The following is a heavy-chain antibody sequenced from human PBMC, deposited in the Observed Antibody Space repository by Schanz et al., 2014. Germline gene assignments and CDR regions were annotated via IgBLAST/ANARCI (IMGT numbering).Heavy chain of an antibody. CDR1: GFAVDNYY. CDR3: AKQHIVRGVIYLNWFDS. V-gene: IGHV3-66*02. J-gene: IGHJ5*01. CDR2: IFTDGRT. D-gene: IGHD3-10*01. Sequence: EVQLVESGGGLVQPGGSLRLSCAASGFAVDNYYMSCVRQAPGRGLEWVSIIFTDGRTYYADSVKGRFTISRDNSKNTVHLQMNSLRAEDTAVYYCAKQHIVRGVIYLNWFDSWGQGTLVSVSS.